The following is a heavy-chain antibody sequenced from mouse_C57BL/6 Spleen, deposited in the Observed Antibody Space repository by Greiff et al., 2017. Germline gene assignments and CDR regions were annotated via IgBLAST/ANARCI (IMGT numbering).Heavy chain of an antibody. Sequence: QVQLQQSGPELVKPGASVKISCKASGYAFSSSWMNWVKQRPGKGLEWIGRIYPGDGDTNYNGKFKGKATLTADKSSSTAYMQLSSLTSEDSAVYFCAPMVGFAYWGQGTLVTVSA. CDR1: GYAFSSSW. CDR2: IYPGDGDT. CDR3: APMVGFAY. V-gene: IGHV1-82*01. D-gene: IGHD2-2*01. J-gene: IGHJ3*01.